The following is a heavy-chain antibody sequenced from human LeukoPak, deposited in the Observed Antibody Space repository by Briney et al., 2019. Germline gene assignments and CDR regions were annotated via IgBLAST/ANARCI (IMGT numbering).Heavy chain of an antibody. J-gene: IGHJ4*02. D-gene: IGHD3-10*01. CDR2: ISSSGSTI. Sequence: GGSLRLSCAASGFTFSDYYMSWIRQAPGKGLEWVSYISSSGSTIYYADSVKGRFTISRDNAKNSLYLQMNSLRAEDTAVYYCARFGWFGELSHYYFDYWGQGTLVTVSP. CDR1: GFTFSDYY. CDR3: ARFGWFGELSHYYFDY. V-gene: IGHV3-11*01.